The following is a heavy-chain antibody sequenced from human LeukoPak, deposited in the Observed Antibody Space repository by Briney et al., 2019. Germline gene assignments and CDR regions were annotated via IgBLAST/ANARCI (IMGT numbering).Heavy chain of an antibody. Sequence: GRSLRLSCAASGFTFSSYGMHWVRQAPGKGLEWVAVISYDGSNKYHADSVKGRFTISRDNSKNTLYLQMNSLRAEDTAVYYCAKGRARRLLLLPFDYWGQGTLVTVSS. CDR3: AKGRARRLLLLPFDY. CDR2: ISYDGSNK. D-gene: IGHD2-15*01. J-gene: IGHJ4*02. V-gene: IGHV3-30*18. CDR1: GFTFSSYG.